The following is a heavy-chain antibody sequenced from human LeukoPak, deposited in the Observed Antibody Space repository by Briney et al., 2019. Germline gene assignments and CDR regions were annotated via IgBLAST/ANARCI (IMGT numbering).Heavy chain of an antibody. CDR2: IRINDNSDAT. Sequence: GGSLRLSCAASGFIFSGSAMHWVRQASGKGQEWVGRIRINDNSDATAYGPSVRGRFTISRDDSKNTTYLQMNSLKTEDTAVYYCTRRRGGGEFDYWGQGTLVTVSS. CDR3: TRRRGGGEFDY. D-gene: IGHD3-10*01. CDR1: GFIFSGSA. J-gene: IGHJ4*02. V-gene: IGHV3-73*01.